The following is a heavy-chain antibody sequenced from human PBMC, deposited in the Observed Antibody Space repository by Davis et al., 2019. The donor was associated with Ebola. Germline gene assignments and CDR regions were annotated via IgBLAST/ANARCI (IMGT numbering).Heavy chain of an antibody. J-gene: IGHJ4*02. Sequence: AASVNVSCKASGCTFSSYAISWVRQAPGQGLEWMGGIIPILGIANYAQKFQGRVTITADKSTSTAYMELSSLRSEDTAVYYCARDTNFEYSSSMGYWGQGTLVTVSS. CDR1: GCTFSSYA. CDR2: IIPILGIA. CDR3: ARDTNFEYSSSMGY. D-gene: IGHD6-6*01. V-gene: IGHV1-69*10.